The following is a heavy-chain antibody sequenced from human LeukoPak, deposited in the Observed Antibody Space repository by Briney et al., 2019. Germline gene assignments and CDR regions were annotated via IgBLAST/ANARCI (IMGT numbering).Heavy chain of an antibody. Sequence: GGSLRLSCSASGFTFSSYAMHWVRQAPGKGPEYVSAISSNGGSTYYADSVKGRFTISRDNSKNAVSSNEQSESWDTAVYYCVKVPLNYYYYGMDVRGQGTTVTVSS. D-gene: IGHD3-16*01. CDR3: VKVPLNYYYYGMDV. V-gene: IGHV3-64D*06. J-gene: IGHJ6*02. CDR1: GFTFSSYA. CDR2: ISSNGGST.